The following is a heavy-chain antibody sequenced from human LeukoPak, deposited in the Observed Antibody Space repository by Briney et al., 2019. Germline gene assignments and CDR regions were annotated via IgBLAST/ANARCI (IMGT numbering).Heavy chain of an antibody. CDR1: GFTVSSNY. Sequence: GGSLRLSCAASGFTVSSNYMSWVRQAPGKGLEWVSVIYSGGSTYYADSLKGRFTISRDNFKNTLYLQMNSLRAEDTGVYYCARAMTTVTLYYYYYMDVWGKGTTVTVSS. J-gene: IGHJ6*03. V-gene: IGHV3-53*01. D-gene: IGHD4-17*01. CDR2: IYSGGST. CDR3: ARAMTTVTLYYYYYMDV.